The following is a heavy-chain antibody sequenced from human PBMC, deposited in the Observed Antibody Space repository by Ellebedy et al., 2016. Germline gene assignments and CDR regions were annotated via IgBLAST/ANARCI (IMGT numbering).Heavy chain of an antibody. D-gene: IGHD6-13*01. CDR3: AREPFRAAAGTDYYGMDV. J-gene: IGHJ6*02. V-gene: IGHV1-2*02. CDR2: INPNSGGT. Sequence: ASVKVSCXASGYTFTGYYMHWVRQAPGQGLEWRGWINPNSGGTNYAQKFQGRVTMTRDTSISTAYMELSRLRSDDTAVYYCAREPFRAAAGTDYYGMDVWGQGTTVTVSS. CDR1: GYTFTGYY.